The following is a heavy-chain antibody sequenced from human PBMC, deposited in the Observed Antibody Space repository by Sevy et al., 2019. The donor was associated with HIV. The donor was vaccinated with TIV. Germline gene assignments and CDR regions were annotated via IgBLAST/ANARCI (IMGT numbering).Heavy chain of an antibody. CDR1: DYTFSNFG. CDR2: IRVGNGNA. D-gene: IGHD2-2*01. Sequence: ASVKVSCKASDYTFSNFGFTWVRQAPGQGLEWMGWIRVGNGNANYARNLQGRVTMTTDTSTKTGYMELRSLRSDDTAIYFCAAVHDCTSTSCYGALWFDPWGQGTLVTVSS. J-gene: IGHJ5*02. CDR3: AAVHDCTSTSCYGALWFDP. V-gene: IGHV1-18*01.